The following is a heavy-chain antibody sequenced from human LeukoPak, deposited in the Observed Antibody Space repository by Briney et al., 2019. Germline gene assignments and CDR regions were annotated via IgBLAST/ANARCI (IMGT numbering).Heavy chain of an antibody. J-gene: IGHJ6*03. Sequence: GGSLRLSCAASGFASEFTFSDYAVSWVRQAPGKGPEWVASVNGRGATTYYADSVRGRFTISRDNSKNTVYLQMISLGADDTAVYFCAKAPATGEGYYFYYMDVWGKGTTVTVSS. CDR3: AKAPATGEGYYFYYMDV. D-gene: IGHD7-27*01. CDR2: VNGRGATT. CDR1: GFASEFTFSDYA. V-gene: IGHV3-23*01.